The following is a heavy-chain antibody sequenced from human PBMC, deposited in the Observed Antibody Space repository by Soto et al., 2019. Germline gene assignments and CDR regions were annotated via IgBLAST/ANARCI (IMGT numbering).Heavy chain of an antibody. J-gene: IGHJ6*01. CDR1: GFTFSSYG. CDR2: ISYDGSNK. V-gene: IGHV3-30*18. CDR3: AKEQRANTDMVISYYYGMDV. Sequence: QVQLVESGGGVVQPGRSLRLSCAASGFTFSSYGMHWVRQAPGKGLEWVAVISYDGSNKYYADSVKGRFTISRDNSKNTMYLQMNSLRAEDTAVYYCAKEQRANTDMVISYYYGMDVWGQGTTVTVSS. D-gene: IGHD5-18*01.